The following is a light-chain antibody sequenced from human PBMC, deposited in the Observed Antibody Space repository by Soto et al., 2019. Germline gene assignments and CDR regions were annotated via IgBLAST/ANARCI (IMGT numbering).Light chain of an antibody. V-gene: IGKV2-30*01. CDR2: KAS. CDR1: RSLVYSDGNAY. J-gene: IGKJ1*01. Sequence: DVVMTQSPLSLPVTLGQPASISCRSSRSLVYSDGNAYLNWFQQGPGQSPRRLIYKASNRDSGVPDRFSGSGSGTDFTLQISRVEAEDVGVYYCMQATPWPPTFGRGTRVEIK. CDR3: MQATPWPPT.